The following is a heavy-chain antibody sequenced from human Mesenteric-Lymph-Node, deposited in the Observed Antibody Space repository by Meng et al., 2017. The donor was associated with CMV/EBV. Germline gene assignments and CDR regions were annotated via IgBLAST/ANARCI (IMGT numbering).Heavy chain of an antibody. CDR1: GFSVSGNY. D-gene: IGHD1-26*01. V-gene: IGHV3-20*01. Sequence: GESLKISCVASGFSVSGNYMCWVRQAPGKGLEWVSGINWNGGSTGYADSVKGRFTISRDNAKNSLYLQMNSLRAEDTALYHCARASSGSYIDAFDIWGQGTTVTVSS. J-gene: IGHJ3*02. CDR3: ARASSGSYIDAFDI. CDR2: INWNGGST.